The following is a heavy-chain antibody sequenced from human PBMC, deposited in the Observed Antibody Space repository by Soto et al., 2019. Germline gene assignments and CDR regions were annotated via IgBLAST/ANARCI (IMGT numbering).Heavy chain of an antibody. CDR1: GYTFTSYD. CDR2: MNPNSGNT. CDR3: ARGRPLYDYIWGSYRGP. J-gene: IGHJ5*02. D-gene: IGHD3-16*02. Sequence: ASVKVSCKASGYTFTSYDINWVRQATGQGLEWMGWMNPNSGNTGYAQKFQGRVTMTRNTSISTAYMELSSLRSEDTAVYYCARGRPLYDYIWGSYRGPWGQGTLVTVSS. V-gene: IGHV1-8*01.